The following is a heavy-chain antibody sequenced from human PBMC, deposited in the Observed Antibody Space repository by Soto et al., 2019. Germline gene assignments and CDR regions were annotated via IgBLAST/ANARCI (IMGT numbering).Heavy chain of an antibody. CDR2: INHSGST. D-gene: IGHD3-9*01. Sequence: PSETLSLTCAVYGGSFSGYYWSWIRQPPGKGLEWIGEINHSGSTNYNPSLKSRVTISVDTSKNQFSLKLSSVTAADTAVYYCARARYYDIFIRKISYYYGMDVWGQGTTVTVSS. V-gene: IGHV4-34*01. CDR1: GGSFSGYY. CDR3: ARARYYDIFIRKISYYYGMDV. J-gene: IGHJ6*02.